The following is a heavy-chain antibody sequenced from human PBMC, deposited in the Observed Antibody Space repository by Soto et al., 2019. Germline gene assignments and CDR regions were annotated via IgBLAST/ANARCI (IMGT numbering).Heavy chain of an antibody. CDR3: AKLRDFVVLPAGILDY. V-gene: IGHV3-23*01. Sequence: EVQLLESGGGLVQPGGSLRLTCAASGFTFSSYGISWIRLSSGKGLEWVSVISGGGDTTYYTPSVKGRFTISRDDFRNTLYLQMNSLRTEDTAIYYCAKLRDFVVLPAGILDYWGPGTLVTVSS. CDR2: ISGGGDTT. J-gene: IGHJ4*02. D-gene: IGHD2-8*01. CDR1: GFTFSSYG.